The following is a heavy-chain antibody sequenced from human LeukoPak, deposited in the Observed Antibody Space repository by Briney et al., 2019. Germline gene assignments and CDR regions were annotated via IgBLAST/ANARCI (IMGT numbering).Heavy chain of an antibody. CDR2: IWYDGSNK. D-gene: IGHD4-17*01. CDR1: GFTFSSYG. Sequence: GGSLRLSCAASGFTFSSYGVHWVRQAPGKGLEWVAVIWYDGSNKYYADSVKGRFTISRDNSKNTLYLQMNSLRAEDTAVYYCARGRMTTVTTRAFDIWGQGTMVTVSS. CDR3: ARGRMTTVTTRAFDI. V-gene: IGHV3-33*01. J-gene: IGHJ3*02.